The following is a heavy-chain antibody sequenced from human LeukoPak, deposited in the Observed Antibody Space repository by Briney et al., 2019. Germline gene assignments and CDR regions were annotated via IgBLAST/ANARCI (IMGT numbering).Heavy chain of an antibody. Sequence: PGGSLGLSCAASGFTLDDYAMHWVRQAPGKGLEWVSGIDWKSDSIGYADSVKGRFTISRDNAKNSLYLHMSSLRAEDTALYYCVKDMGYYYDSRGYTLGYWGQGTLVTVSS. D-gene: IGHD3-22*01. V-gene: IGHV3-9*01. CDR1: GFTLDDYA. CDR3: VKDMGYYYDSRGYTLGY. J-gene: IGHJ4*02. CDR2: IDWKSDSI.